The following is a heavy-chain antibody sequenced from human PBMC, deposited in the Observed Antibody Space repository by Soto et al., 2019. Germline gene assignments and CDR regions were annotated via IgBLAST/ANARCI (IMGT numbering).Heavy chain of an antibody. CDR2: IYHSGST. Sequence: PSETLSLTCAVYGGSISSNKWWSVLRQPPGRGLEWSGEIYHSGSTNYNASLKSGVTISLDKSKSQFSLKLTSVTAADSAVYYCARGGDIVVVPTSLGAMDVWGQGTTVTVSS. V-gene: IGHV4-4*02. CDR1: GGSISSNKW. J-gene: IGHJ6*02. CDR3: ARGGDIVVVPTSLGAMDV. D-gene: IGHD2-2*01.